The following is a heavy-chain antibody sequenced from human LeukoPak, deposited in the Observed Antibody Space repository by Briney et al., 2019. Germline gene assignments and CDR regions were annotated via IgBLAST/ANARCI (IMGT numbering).Heavy chain of an antibody. CDR3: AKDIAAAGMRGFDY. V-gene: IGHV3-30*02. CDR1: GFTFSSYA. Sequence: GGSLRLSCAASGFTFSSYAMHWVRQAPGKGLGWVAFIRYDGSNKYYADSVKGRFTISRDNSKNTLYLQMNSLRAEDTAVYYCAKDIAAAGMRGFDYWGQGTLVTVSS. J-gene: IGHJ4*02. CDR2: IRYDGSNK. D-gene: IGHD6-13*01.